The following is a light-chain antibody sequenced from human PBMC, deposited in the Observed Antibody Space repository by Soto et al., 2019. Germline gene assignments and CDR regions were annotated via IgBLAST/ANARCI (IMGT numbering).Light chain of an antibody. CDR3: CSYAGSYTYV. V-gene: IGLV2-11*01. J-gene: IGLJ1*01. Sequence: QSVLTQPRSVSGSPGQSVTISCTGTSSDVGGYNYVSWYQQHPDKAPKLMIFDVSQRPSGVPDRFSGSKSGNTASLTISGLQAEDEADYYCCSYAGSYTYVFATGTKVTVL. CDR2: DVS. CDR1: SSDVGGYNY.